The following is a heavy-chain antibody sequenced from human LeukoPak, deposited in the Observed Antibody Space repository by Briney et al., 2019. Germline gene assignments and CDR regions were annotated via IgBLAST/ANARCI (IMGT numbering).Heavy chain of an antibody. Sequence: SETLSLTCTVSGGSISSSSYYWGWIRQPPWKGLEWIGSIYYSGSTYYNPSLKSRVTISVDTSKNQFSLKLSSVTAADTAVYYCATWPLYSKPGYYYYYMDVWGKGPRSPSP. D-gene: IGHD4-11*01. CDR1: GGSISSSSYY. CDR3: ATWPLYSKPGYYYYYMDV. CDR2: IYYSGST. V-gene: IGHV4-39*01. J-gene: IGHJ6*03.